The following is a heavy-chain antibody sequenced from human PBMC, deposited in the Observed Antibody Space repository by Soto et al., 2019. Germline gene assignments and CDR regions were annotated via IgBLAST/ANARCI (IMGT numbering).Heavy chain of an antibody. J-gene: IGHJ1*01. Sequence: PSETLSLTCTVSGGSISSGGYYWSWIRQQPGKGLEWIGYIYYSGSTYYNPSLKSRVTISVDTSKNQFSLKLSSVTAADTAVYYCARASYYYDSSGYPTQYFQHWGQGTLVTVSS. CDR2: IYYSGST. D-gene: IGHD3-22*01. CDR1: GGSISSGGYY. V-gene: IGHV4-31*03. CDR3: ARASYYYDSSGYPTQYFQH.